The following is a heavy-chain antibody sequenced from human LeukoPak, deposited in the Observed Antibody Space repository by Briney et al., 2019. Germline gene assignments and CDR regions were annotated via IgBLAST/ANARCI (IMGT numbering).Heavy chain of an antibody. Sequence: PTQTLSLTCTVSGGSISSGSYYWSWIRQPAGKGLEWIGRIYTSGSTNYNPSLKSRATISVDTSKNQFSLKLSSVTAADTAVYYCARTYRGNWFDPWGQGTLVTVSS. CDR3: ARTYRGNWFDP. CDR1: GGSISSGSYY. D-gene: IGHD3-10*01. V-gene: IGHV4-61*02. J-gene: IGHJ5*02. CDR2: IYTSGST.